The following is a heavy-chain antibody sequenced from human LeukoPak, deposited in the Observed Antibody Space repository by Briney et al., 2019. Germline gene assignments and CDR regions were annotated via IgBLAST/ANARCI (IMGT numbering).Heavy chain of an antibody. J-gene: IGHJ4*02. V-gene: IGHV4-4*07. D-gene: IGHD4-17*01. Sequence: SETLSRTCTVSGGSISSYYWSWIRQPAGKGLEWIGRIYTSGSTNYNPSLKSRVTMSVDTSKNQFSLKLSSVTAADTAVYYCAREVTTVTTRSVYFDYWGQGTLVTVSS. CDR1: GGSISSYY. CDR3: AREVTTVTTRSVYFDY. CDR2: IYTSGST.